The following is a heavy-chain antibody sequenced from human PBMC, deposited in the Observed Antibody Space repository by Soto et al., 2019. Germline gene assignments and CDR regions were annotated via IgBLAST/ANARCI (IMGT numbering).Heavy chain of an antibody. CDR2: ISYDGSNK. CDR1: GFTFSSYA. CDR3: ASARRPALYYYGMDV. J-gene: IGHJ6*02. V-gene: IGHV3-30-3*01. D-gene: IGHD2-2*01. Sequence: PGGSLRLSCAASGFTFSSYAMHWVRQAPGKGLEWVAVISYDGSNKYYADSVKGRFTISRDNSKNTLYLQMNSLRAEDTAVYYCASARRPALYYYGMDVWSQGTTVTVSS.